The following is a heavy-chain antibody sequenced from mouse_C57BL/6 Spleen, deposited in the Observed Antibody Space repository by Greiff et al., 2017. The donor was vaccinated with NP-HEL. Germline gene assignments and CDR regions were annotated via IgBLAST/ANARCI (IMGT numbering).Heavy chain of an antibody. CDR3: ARGVVYARDY. CDR1: GYTFTSYW. Sequence: QVQLQQPGAELVKPGASVKLSCKASGYTFTSYWMHWVKQRPGQGLEWIGMIHPNSGSTNYNEKFKSKATLTVDKSSSTAFMILSSRTSEYSAVYYCARGVVYARDYWGQGTSVTVSS. J-gene: IGHJ4*01. CDR2: IHPNSGST. D-gene: IGHD1-1*02. V-gene: IGHV1-64*01.